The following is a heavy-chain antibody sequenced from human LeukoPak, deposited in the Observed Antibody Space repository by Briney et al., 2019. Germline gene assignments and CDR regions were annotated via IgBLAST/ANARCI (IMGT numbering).Heavy chain of an antibody. D-gene: IGHD1-1*01. J-gene: IGHJ3*02. CDR1: GYTFTSYA. V-gene: IGHV1-69*01. Sequence: GGSLRLSCAASGYTFTSYAMNWVRQAPGQGLEWMGGIIPIFGTANYAQKFQGRVTITADESTSTAYMELSSLRSEDTAVYYCTRKRNWNDLQAFDIWGQGTMVTVSS. CDR2: IIPIFGTA. CDR3: TRKRNWNDLQAFDI.